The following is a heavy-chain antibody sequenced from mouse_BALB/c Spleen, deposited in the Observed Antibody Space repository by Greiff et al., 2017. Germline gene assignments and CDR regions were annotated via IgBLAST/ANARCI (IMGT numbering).Heavy chain of an antibody. CDR1: GFTFSDYY. V-gene: IGHV5-4*02. J-gene: IGHJ3*01. Sequence: DVMLVESGGGLVKPGGSLKLSCAASGFTFSDYYMYWVRQTPEKRLEWVATISDGGSYTYYPDSVKGRFTISRDNAKNNLYLQMSSLKSEDTAMYYCARDSGNSWFAYWGQGTLVTVSA. CDR2: ISDGGSYT. D-gene: IGHD2-1*01. CDR3: ARDSGNSWFAY.